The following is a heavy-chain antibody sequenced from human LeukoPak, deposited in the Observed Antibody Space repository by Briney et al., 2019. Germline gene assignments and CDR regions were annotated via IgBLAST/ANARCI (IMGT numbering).Heavy chain of an antibody. CDR2: IYHSGST. V-gene: IGHV4-4*02. J-gene: IGHJ5*02. D-gene: IGHD3-9*01. CDR1: GGSISSSNW. CDR3: ARDWDDILTGRGALGFDP. Sequence: KSSGTLSLTCAVSGGSISSSNWWSWVRQPPGKGLEWIGEIYHSGSTNYNPSLKSRVTISVDKSKNQFSLKLSSVTAADTAVYYCARDWDDILTGRGALGFDPWGQGTLVTVSS.